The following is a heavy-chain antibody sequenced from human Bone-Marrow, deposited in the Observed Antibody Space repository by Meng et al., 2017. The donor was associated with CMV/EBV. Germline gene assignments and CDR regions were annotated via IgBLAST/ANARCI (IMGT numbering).Heavy chain of an antibody. CDR2: IHYTGRA. Sequence: QFPRTKAGPVLVKPPETLSLTCRVSGVSIRTNYWSWIRQTPGKGLEWIASIHYTGRADYSPSLKSRVTVSVDTSDSQLSLKLSSVTTADTAMYYCAERGGGYWGQGILVTVSS. D-gene: IGHD1-1*01. V-gene: IGHV4-59*01. J-gene: IGHJ4*02. CDR3: AERGGGY. CDR1: GVSIRTNY.